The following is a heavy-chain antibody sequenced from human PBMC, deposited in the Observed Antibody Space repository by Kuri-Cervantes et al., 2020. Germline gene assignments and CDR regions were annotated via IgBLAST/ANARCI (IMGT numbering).Heavy chain of an antibody. D-gene: IGHD4-17*01. V-gene: IGHV3-48*03. CDR1: GFTSSSYE. CDR2: ITPGGVST. Sequence: GGSLRLSCAASGFTSSSYEMNWVRQAPGKGLEWVSYITPGGVSTHYADSVKGRFTISRDDAKNSLYLQMNSLRAEDTAVYYCARDYGDYSASYWYFDLWGRGTLVTVSS. J-gene: IGHJ2*01. CDR3: ARDYGDYSASYWYFDL.